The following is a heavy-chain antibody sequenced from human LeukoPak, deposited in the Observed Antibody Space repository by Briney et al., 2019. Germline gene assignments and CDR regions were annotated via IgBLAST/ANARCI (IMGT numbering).Heavy chain of an antibody. CDR3: ARAYKDRSLAGKKEFFQH. J-gene: IGHJ1*01. CDR2: ISSSSSTI. CDR1: GFTFSSYS. D-gene: IGHD6-19*01. V-gene: IGHV3-48*02. Sequence: GGSLRLSCAASGFTFSSYSMNWVRQAPGKGLEWVSYISSSSSTIYYADSVKGRFTISRDNAKNSLYLQMNSLRDEDTAVYYCARAYKDRSLAGKKEFFQHWGQGTLVTVSS.